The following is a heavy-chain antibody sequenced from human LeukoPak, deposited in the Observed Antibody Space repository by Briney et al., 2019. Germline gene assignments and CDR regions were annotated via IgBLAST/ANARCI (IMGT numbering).Heavy chain of an antibody. CDR1: GYTFTGYY. CDR3: ASFYCSGGSCYSQGIDY. V-gene: IGHV1-2*06. Sequence: ASVKVSCKASGYTFTGYYMHWVRQAPGQGLELMGRTNPNSGGTNYAQKVQGRVTITWYTYNSTAYMELSRLRSDDTAVYYCASFYCSGGSCYSQGIDYWGQGTLVTVSS. CDR2: TNPNSGGT. J-gene: IGHJ4*02. D-gene: IGHD2-15*01.